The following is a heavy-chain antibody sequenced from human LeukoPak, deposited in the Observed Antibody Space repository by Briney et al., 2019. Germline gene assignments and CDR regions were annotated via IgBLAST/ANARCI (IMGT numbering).Heavy chain of an antibody. CDR2: INWNGGST. D-gene: IGHD5-18*01. CDR1: GFTFDDYG. J-gene: IGHJ4*02. V-gene: IGHV3-20*04. Sequence: PGGSLRLSCAASGFTFDDYGMSWVRQAPGKGLEWVSGINWNGGSTGYADSVKGRFTISRDNAKNSLYLQMNSLRAEDTALYYCAKNEARRTAMVIGFDYWGQGTLVTVSS. CDR3: AKNEARRTAMVIGFDY.